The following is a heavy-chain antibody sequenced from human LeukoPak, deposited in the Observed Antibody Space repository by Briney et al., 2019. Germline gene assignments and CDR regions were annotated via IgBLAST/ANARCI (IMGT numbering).Heavy chain of an antibody. V-gene: IGHV4-4*07. Sequence: SETLSLTCTVSDGSISSYYWSWIRQPAGKGLEWIGRIYTSGSTNYNPSLKSRVTISVDKSKNQFSLKLSSVTAADTAVYYCARSRGVLGVYCYYMDVWGKGTTVTVSS. CDR2: IYTSGST. D-gene: IGHD3-10*01. CDR1: DGSISSYY. CDR3: ARSRGVLGVYCYYMDV. J-gene: IGHJ6*03.